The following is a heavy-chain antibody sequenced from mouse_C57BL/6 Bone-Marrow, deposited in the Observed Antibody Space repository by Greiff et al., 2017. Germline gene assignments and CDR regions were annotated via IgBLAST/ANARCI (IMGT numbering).Heavy chain of an antibody. Sequence: QVQLKQPGAELVKPGASVKLSCKASGYTFTSYWMQWVKQRPGQGLEWIGEIDPSDSYTNYNQKFKGKATLTVDTSSSTAYMQLSSLTSEDSAVYYCALDGYYGGYYFDYWGQGTTLTVSS. D-gene: IGHD2-3*01. CDR3: ALDGYYGGYYFDY. CDR2: IDPSDSYT. J-gene: IGHJ2*01. V-gene: IGHV1-50*01. CDR1: GYTFTSYW.